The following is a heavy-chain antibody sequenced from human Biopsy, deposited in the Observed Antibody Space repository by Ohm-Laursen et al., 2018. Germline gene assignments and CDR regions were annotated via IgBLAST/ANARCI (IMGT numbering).Heavy chain of an antibody. CDR1: GDSISSYY. Sequence: PSDTLSLTCTVSGDSISSYYWSWIRQPPGKGLQWIGYVYYTGSTDYNPSLQSRVTISVDTSKNHLSLRLRSVTPADTAIYYCARDRGYYSDRTVPGYFDLWGRGTLVTVSS. V-gene: IGHV4-59*01. CDR3: ARDRGYYSDRTVPGYFDL. D-gene: IGHD3-22*01. CDR2: VYYTGST. J-gene: IGHJ2*01.